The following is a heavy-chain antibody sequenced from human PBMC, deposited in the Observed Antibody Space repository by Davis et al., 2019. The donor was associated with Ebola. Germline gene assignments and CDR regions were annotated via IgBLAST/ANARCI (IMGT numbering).Heavy chain of an antibody. V-gene: IGHV1-69*02. CDR1: GGTFSSYT. J-gene: IGHJ4*02. CDR2: IIPILGIA. D-gene: IGHD3-22*01. CDR3: AADLWYYYDSSGYTH. Sequence: AASVKVSCKASGGTFSSYTISWVRQAPGQGLEWMGRIIPILGIANYAQKLQGRVTMTTDTSTSTAYMELRSLRSDDTAVYYCAADLWYYYDSSGYTHWGQGTLVTVSS.